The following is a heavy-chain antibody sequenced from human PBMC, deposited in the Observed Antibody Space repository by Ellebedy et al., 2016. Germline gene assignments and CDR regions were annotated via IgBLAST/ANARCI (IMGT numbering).Heavy chain of an antibody. Sequence: GESLKISCAASGFTFSSYAMHWVRQAPGKGLEWVAVIWYDGSNKYYADSVKGRFTISRDNSKNTLYLEMNSLRAEDTAVYYCAGPTQDCSSTSCYRYWGQGTLVTVSS. CDR1: GFTFSSYA. V-gene: IGHV3-33*08. D-gene: IGHD2-2*01. CDR2: IWYDGSNK. CDR3: AGPTQDCSSTSCYRY. J-gene: IGHJ4*02.